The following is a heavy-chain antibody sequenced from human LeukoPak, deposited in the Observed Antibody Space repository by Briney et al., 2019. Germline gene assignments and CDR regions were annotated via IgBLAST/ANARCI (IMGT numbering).Heavy chain of an antibody. J-gene: IGHJ5*02. D-gene: IGHD2-15*01. Sequence: PSQTLSLTCTVSGGSISSGSYYWSWIRQPPGKGLEWIGYIYYSGSTNYNPSLKSRVTIPVDTSKNQFSLKLSSVTAADTAVYYCARESAVVAATLGLGDNWFDPWGQGTLVTVSS. V-gene: IGHV4-61*01. CDR2: IYYSGST. CDR3: ARESAVVAATLGLGDNWFDP. CDR1: GGSISSGSYY.